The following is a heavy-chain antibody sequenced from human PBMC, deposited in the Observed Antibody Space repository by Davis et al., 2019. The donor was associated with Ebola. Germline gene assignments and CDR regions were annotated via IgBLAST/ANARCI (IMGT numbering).Heavy chain of an antibody. CDR1: GGSISSSNW. CDR3: ARAKNYYGSGSYYRAFDY. Sequence: SETLSLTCAVSGGSISSSNWWSWVRQPPGKGLEWIGEIYHSGSTNYNPSLKSRVTISVDTSKNQFSLKLSSVTAADTAVYYCARAKNYYGSGSYYRAFDYWGQGTLVTVSS. D-gene: IGHD3-10*01. J-gene: IGHJ4*02. CDR2: IYHSGST. V-gene: IGHV4-4*02.